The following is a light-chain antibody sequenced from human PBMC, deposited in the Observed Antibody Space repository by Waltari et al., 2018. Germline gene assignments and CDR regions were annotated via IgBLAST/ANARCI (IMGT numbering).Light chain of an antibody. V-gene: IGKV1-16*02. J-gene: IGKJ1*01. CDR1: QGISHY. CDR2: GPS. Sequence: DIQMTQSPSSLSASVGDRVTITCRASQGISHYLGWFQQKPGKAPESLISGPSSLRIGVPSEFGGSGSGTDFTLTISSLQPEEFATYYCKQYNSYPWTFGQGTKVEIK. CDR3: KQYNSYPWT.